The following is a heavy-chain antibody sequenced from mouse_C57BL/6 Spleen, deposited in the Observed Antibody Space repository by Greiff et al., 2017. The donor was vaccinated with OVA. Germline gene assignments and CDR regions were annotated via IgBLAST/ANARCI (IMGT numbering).Heavy chain of an antibody. CDR2: IWGVGST. D-gene: IGHD2-4*01. Sequence: VQLQESGPGLVAPSQSLSITCTVSGFSLTSYGVDWVRQSPGKGLEWLGVIWGVGSTNYNSALKSRLGISKDNSKSQSFLKMNSLQADDTAMYDCARQYDDDGYAMDYWGQGTSVTVSS. J-gene: IGHJ4*01. CDR3: ARQYDDDGYAMDY. V-gene: IGHV2-6*01. CDR1: GFSLTSYG.